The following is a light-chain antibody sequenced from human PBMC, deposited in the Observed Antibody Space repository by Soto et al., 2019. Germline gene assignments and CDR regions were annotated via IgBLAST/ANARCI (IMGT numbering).Light chain of an antibody. CDR3: SSYTGSPTLVV. J-gene: IGLJ2*01. V-gene: IGLV2-14*01. CDR1: SSDLGYYNY. Sequence: QSALTQPASVSGSPGQSITISCTGSSSDLGYYNYVSWYQQRPGKAPRLMIYEVTNRPSGISDRFSGSKSCNTASLTISGLQADDEGDYYCSSYTGSPTLVVFGGGTKLTVL. CDR2: EVT.